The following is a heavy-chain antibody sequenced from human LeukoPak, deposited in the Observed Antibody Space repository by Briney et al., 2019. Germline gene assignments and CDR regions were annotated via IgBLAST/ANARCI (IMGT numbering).Heavy chain of an antibody. J-gene: IGHJ6*03. Sequence: PSETLSLTCTVSGDSMSDSYWSWIRQPAGKGLEWIGRIYASGSTNYNPSLKSRVTLSVDTSSNQISLTLSSVTAADTAVYHCARDIRSHNGPGGYYYYYMDVWGKGTTVTVSS. CDR1: GDSMSDSY. CDR2: IYASGST. V-gene: IGHV4-4*07. D-gene: IGHD2-8*01. CDR3: ARDIRSHNGPGGYYYYYMDV.